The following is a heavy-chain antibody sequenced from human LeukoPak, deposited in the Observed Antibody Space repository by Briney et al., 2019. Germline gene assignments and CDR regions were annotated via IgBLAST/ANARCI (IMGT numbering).Heavy chain of an antibody. D-gene: IGHD3-3*01. CDR3: SSLGEYYDAGGGSNWRVFDY. V-gene: IGHV3-23*01. CDR2: TSGGGGST. J-gene: IGHJ4*02. Sequence: TGGSLRLSCAVSGVTFSTYSMTWIRQAPGKGLEWVSATSGGGGSTYYADSVKGRFTISRDNSQNTMYLQINSLRVEDTAVYYCSSLGEYYDAGGGSNWRVFDYWGQGILVTVSS. CDR1: GVTFSTYS.